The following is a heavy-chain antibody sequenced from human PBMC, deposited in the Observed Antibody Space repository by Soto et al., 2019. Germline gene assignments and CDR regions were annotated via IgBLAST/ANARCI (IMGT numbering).Heavy chain of an antibody. V-gene: IGHV3-7*03. CDR3: VIPTRSVRGMGV. CDR2: IKGDGSVT. Sequence: PGGSLRLSCAASGFTFTNYWMRWVRQVPGKGLVWVANIKGDGSVTQYVASVEGRFTISRDNAKYSLYLQMNSLRVEDTALYYCVIPTRSVRGMGVWGQGTTVTVS. CDR1: GFTFTNYW. D-gene: IGHD6-6*01. J-gene: IGHJ6*02.